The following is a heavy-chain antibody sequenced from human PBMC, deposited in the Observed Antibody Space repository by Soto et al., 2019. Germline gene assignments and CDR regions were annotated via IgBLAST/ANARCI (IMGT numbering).Heavy chain of an antibody. V-gene: IGHV1-3*01. J-gene: IGHJ4*02. CDR3: ARDGLEWLSVYYFDY. Sequence: ASVKVSCKASGYTFTSYAMHWVRQAPGQRLEWMGWINAGNGNTKYSQKLQGRVTITRDTSASTAYMELSRLRSEDTAVYYCARDGLEWLSVYYFDYWGQGTLVTVSS. CDR1: GYTFTSYA. D-gene: IGHD3-3*01. CDR2: INAGNGNT.